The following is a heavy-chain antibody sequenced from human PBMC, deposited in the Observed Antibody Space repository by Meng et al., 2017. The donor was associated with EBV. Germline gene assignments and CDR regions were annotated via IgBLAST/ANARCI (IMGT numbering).Heavy chain of an antibody. CDR3: ARGRWLQPGSYFDY. Sequence: QVTLHQWGACLLKPSETLSLTCAVYGGSFSGYYWSWIRQPPGKGLEWIGEINHSGSTNYNPSLKSRVTISVDTSKNQFSLKLSSVTAADTAVYYCARGRWLQPGSYFDYWGQGTLVTVSS. CDR1: GGSFSGYY. CDR2: INHSGST. D-gene: IGHD5-24*01. J-gene: IGHJ4*02. V-gene: IGHV4-34*01.